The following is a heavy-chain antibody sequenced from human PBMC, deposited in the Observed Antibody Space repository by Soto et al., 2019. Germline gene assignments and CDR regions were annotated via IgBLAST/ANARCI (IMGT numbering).Heavy chain of an antibody. D-gene: IGHD2-2*02. CDR2: IYHSGST. CDR3: ASGSRGGDCSSTSCYTGAFDI. Sequence: PSETLSLTCAVSGGSISSSNWWSWVRQPPGKGLEWIGEIYHSGSTNYNPSLKSRVTISVDKSKTQFSLKLSSVTAAGTAVYYCASGSRGGDCSSTSCYTGAFDIWGQGTMVTV. V-gene: IGHV4-4*02. J-gene: IGHJ3*02. CDR1: GGSISSSNW.